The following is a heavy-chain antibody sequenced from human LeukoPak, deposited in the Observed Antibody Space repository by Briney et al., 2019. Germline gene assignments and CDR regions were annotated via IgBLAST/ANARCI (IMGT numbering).Heavy chain of an antibody. Sequence: ASVKVSCKASGYTFTSYYMHWVRQAPGQGLEWMGIINPSGGSTSYAQKFQGRVTMTRDTSTSTVYMELSSLRSEDTAVYYCALLDCSSTSRYNSSLPYYFDYWGQGTLVTVSS. V-gene: IGHV1-46*01. D-gene: IGHD2-2*02. CDR3: ALLDCSSTSRYNSSLPYYFDY. CDR2: INPSGGST. CDR1: GYTFTSYY. J-gene: IGHJ4*02.